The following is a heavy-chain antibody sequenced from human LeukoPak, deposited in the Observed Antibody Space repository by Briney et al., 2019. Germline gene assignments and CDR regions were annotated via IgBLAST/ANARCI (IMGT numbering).Heavy chain of an antibody. D-gene: IGHD3-10*01. V-gene: IGHV3-23*01. CDR3: AKVGGFGESVFDY. J-gene: IGHJ4*02. Sequence: PGGSLRLSCAASGFTFSSYAMSWVRQAPGKGLEWVSAISGSGGSTYHADSVKGRFTISRDNSKNTLYLQMNSLRAEDTAVYYCAKVGGFGESVFDYWGQGTLVTVSS. CDR2: ISGSGGST. CDR1: GFTFSSYA.